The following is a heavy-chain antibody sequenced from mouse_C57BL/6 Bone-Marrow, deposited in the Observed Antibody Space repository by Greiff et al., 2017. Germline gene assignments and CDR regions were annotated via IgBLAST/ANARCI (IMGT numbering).Heavy chain of an antibody. Sequence: QVQLQQSGAELMKPGASVKLSCKATGYTFTGYWIEWVKQRPGHGLEWIGDILPGSGSTTYNEKFKGKATFTAATSSNTAYMQLSSLTTEDSAIYYCARVGIPIYYGSSYIYAMDYWGQGTSVTVSS. CDR2: ILPGSGST. CDR3: ARVGIPIYYGSSYIYAMDY. D-gene: IGHD1-1*01. V-gene: IGHV1-9*01. CDR1: GYTFTGYW. J-gene: IGHJ4*01.